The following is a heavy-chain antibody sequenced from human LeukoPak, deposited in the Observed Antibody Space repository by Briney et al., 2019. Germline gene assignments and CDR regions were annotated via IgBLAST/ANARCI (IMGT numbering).Heavy chain of an antibody. D-gene: IGHD3-3*01. J-gene: IGHJ4*02. V-gene: IGHV3-30*03. CDR3: ARDRATIFGGRSSFDY. CDR1: GFTFSSYG. Sequence: PGGSLRLSCAASGFTFSSYGMHWVRQAPGKGLEWVAVISYDGSNKYYADSVKGRFTISRDNSKNTLYLQMNSLRAEDTAVYYCARDRATIFGGRSSFDYWGQGTLVTVSS. CDR2: ISYDGSNK.